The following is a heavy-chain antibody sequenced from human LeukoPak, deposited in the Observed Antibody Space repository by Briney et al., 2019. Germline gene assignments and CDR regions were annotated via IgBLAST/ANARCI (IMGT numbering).Heavy chain of an antibody. CDR2: ISGSGDST. CDR1: GFAFNNYA. D-gene: IGHD6-19*01. J-gene: IGHJ6*04. CDR3: AKSIAVAEYYHYGMDV. Sequence: GGSLRLSCAASGFAFNNYAMSWVRQAPGKGLEWVSTISGSGDSTDYADSVKGRFTISRDNSKNTLYLQMSSLRAEDTALYYCAKSIAVAEYYHYGMDVWGKGTTVTVSS. V-gene: IGHV3-23*01.